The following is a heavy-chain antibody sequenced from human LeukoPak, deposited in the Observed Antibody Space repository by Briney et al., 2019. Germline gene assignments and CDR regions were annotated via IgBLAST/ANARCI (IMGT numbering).Heavy chain of an antibody. CDR3: AKDSTYYTGSGSYYSPLDF. CDR2: IKEDGSDK. J-gene: IGHJ4*02. Sequence: PGGSLRLSCAASQFVFSNYWMAWVRQAPGKGLEWVANIKEDGSDKNYVDSVKGRFTISRDNAENSLYLQMNSLRVEDTAVYYCAKDSTYYTGSGSYYSPLDFWGQGALVTASS. CDR1: QFVFSNYW. V-gene: IGHV3-7*03. D-gene: IGHD3-10*01.